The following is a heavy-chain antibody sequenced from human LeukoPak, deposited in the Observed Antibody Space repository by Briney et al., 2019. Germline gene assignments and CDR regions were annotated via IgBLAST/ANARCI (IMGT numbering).Heavy chain of an antibody. V-gene: IGHV4-4*02. D-gene: IGHD2-15*01. CDR1: GDSINSLDL. Sequence: SETLSLTCTVSGDSINSLDLWSWVRQPPGKGLEWIGEMDLSGITHSNPSVKSRVTISIDKSKNQFFLNLSSVTAADTAVYYCARLVGRYRSGLYYYYFDSSGQGTLVTVSS. CDR2: MDLSGIT. CDR3: ARLVGRYRSGLYYYYFDS. J-gene: IGHJ4*02.